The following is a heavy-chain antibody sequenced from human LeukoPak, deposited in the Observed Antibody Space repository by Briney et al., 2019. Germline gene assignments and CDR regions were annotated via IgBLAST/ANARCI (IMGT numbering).Heavy chain of an antibody. Sequence: SQTLSLTCTVSGGSISSGGYYWSWIRQPPGKGLEWIGSIYYSGSTYYNPSLKSRVTISVDTSKNQFSLKLSSVTAADTAVYYCARIGIQLWFSYWGQGTLVTVSS. V-gene: IGHV4-39*01. CDR1: GGSISSGGYY. CDR2: IYYSGST. D-gene: IGHD5-18*01. J-gene: IGHJ4*02. CDR3: ARIGIQLWFSY.